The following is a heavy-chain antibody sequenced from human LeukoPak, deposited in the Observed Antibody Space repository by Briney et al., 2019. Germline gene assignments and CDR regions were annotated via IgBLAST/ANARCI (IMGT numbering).Heavy chain of an antibody. CDR1: GFTFSTYS. Sequence: PGGSLRLSCTASGFTFSTYSMNWVRQAPGKGLEWVSYISSSSSSIYYADSVKGRFTISRDNAKNSLYLQMNSLRAEDTAVYYCARGSAMVNDYWGQGTLVTVSS. V-gene: IGHV3-21*05. D-gene: IGHD4/OR15-4a*01. CDR2: ISSSSSSI. J-gene: IGHJ4*02. CDR3: ARGSAMVNDY.